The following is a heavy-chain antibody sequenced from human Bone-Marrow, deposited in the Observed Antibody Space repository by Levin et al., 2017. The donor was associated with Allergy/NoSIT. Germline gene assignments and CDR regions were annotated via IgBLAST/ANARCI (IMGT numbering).Heavy chain of an antibody. CDR1: CGSIRSSY. V-gene: IGHV4-59*08. Sequence: SPTLSLPCTVSCGSIRSSYWSWIRPPPGKGLEWIGYIYYSGSTNYTPSLKSRVTISVDTSKNQFSLKLSSVTAADTAVYYCARHGPQYGSSTSCLKASSGRYYYYGMDVWGQGTTVTVSS. D-gene: IGHD2-2*01. CDR2: IYYSGST. J-gene: IGHJ6*02. CDR3: ARHGPQYGSSTSCLKASSGRYYYYGMDV.